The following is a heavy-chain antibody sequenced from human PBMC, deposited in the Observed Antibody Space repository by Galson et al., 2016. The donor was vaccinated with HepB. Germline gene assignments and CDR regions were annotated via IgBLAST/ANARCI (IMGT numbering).Heavy chain of an antibody. CDR3: VKRAKYSGDDSDF. CDR2: ISFDGSTK. CDR1: GFTFRSFA. J-gene: IGHJ4*02. V-gene: IGHV3-30*03. Sequence: SLRLSCAASGFTFRSFAMHWVRQAPGRGLEWVAVISFDGSTKHYADSVKGRFTISRDNSQNTMFLEMESLRSEDTAVYYCVKRAKYSGDDSDFWGQGTLVIVSS. D-gene: IGHD5-12*01.